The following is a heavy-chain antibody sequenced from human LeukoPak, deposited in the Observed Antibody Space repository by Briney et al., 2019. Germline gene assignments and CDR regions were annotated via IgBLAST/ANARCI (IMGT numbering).Heavy chain of an antibody. CDR3: ARTSSSGLVGGYYFDY. J-gene: IGHJ4*02. V-gene: IGHV4-39*07. CDR1: GGSISSSSYY. Sequence: PSETLSLTCTVSGGSISSSSYYWGWIRQPPGKGLEWIGSIYYSGSTYYNPSLKSRVTISVDTSKNQFSLKLSSVTAADTAVYYCARTSSSGLVGGYYFDYWGQGTLVTVSS. D-gene: IGHD6-19*01. CDR2: IYYSGST.